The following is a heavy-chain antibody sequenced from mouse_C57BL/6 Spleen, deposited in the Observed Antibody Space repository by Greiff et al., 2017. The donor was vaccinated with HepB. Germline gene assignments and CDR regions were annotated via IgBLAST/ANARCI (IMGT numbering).Heavy chain of an antibody. Sequence: VQLQQSGPELVKPGASVKISCKASGYAFSSSWMNWVKQRPGKGLEWIGRIYPGDGDTNYNGKFKGKATLTADKSSSTAYMQLSSLTSEDSAVYFCATDSSGPYYAMDYWGQGTSVTVSS. CDR1: GYAFSSSW. V-gene: IGHV1-82*01. J-gene: IGHJ4*01. D-gene: IGHD3-2*02. CDR2: IYPGDGDT. CDR3: ATDSSGPYYAMDY.